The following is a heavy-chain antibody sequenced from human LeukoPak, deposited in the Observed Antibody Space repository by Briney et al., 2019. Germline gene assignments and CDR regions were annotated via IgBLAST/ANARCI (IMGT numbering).Heavy chain of an antibody. CDR3: AKGTDCGGKYPFDY. J-gene: IGHJ4*02. Sequence: PGGSLRLSCAASGFTFDDYAMHWVRQAPGKGLEWVSGISWNSGSIGYADSVKGRFTISRDNAKNSLYLQMNSLRAEDTAFYYCAKGTDCGGKYPFDYWGQGTLVTVSS. V-gene: IGHV3-9*01. CDR1: GFTFDDYA. D-gene: IGHD4-23*01. CDR2: ISWNSGSI.